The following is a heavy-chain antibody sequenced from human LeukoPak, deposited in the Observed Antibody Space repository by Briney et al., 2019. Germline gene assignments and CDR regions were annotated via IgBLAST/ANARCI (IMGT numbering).Heavy chain of an antibody. CDR1: GGSFSGYY. Sequence: SETLSLTCAVYGGSFSGYYWSWVRQPPGKGLEWIGEIYHSGSTNYNPSLKSRVTIAVDKSKNQFSLKLSSVTAADTALYYCARGFSGSFSYYYYMDVWGKGTTVTVSS. V-gene: IGHV4-34*01. J-gene: IGHJ6*03. CDR3: ARGFSGSFSYYYYMDV. D-gene: IGHD1-26*01. CDR2: IYHSGST.